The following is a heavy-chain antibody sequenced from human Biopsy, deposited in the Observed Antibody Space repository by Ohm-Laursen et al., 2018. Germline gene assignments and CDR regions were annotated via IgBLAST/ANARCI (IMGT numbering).Heavy chain of an antibody. Sequence: SLRLSCSASGFTLSTYWMHWVRQVPGKGLVWVSRISSDGSSVSYADSVEGRLTVSRDNAKNTLYLQMNSLRAEDTAVYYCARVVTFPGIGKDVWGQGTTVTVSS. CDR1: GFTLSTYW. J-gene: IGHJ6*02. V-gene: IGHV3-74*01. D-gene: IGHD2-21*02. CDR2: ISSDGSSV. CDR3: ARVVTFPGIGKDV.